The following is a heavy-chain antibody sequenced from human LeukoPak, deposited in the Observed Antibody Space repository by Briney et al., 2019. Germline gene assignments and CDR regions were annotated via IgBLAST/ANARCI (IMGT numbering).Heavy chain of an antibody. V-gene: IGHV3-33*01. CDR1: GFTFSYYA. CDR2: IWSDGSNK. Sequence: GGSLRLSCSASGFTFSYYAIHWVRQAPGKGLEWVALIWSDGSNKYYADSVKGRITISRDNSKNTVYLQMNSLRAEDTAVYYCARGDGNWFDPWGQGTLVTVSS. J-gene: IGHJ5*02. D-gene: IGHD2-21*02. CDR3: ARGDGNWFDP.